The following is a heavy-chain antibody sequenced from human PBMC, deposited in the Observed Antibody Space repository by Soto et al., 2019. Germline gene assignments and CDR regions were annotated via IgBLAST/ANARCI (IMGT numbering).Heavy chain of an antibody. J-gene: IGHJ4*02. CDR1: GFIFGGNG. CDR2: IWFDGSQQ. V-gene: IGHV3-33*01. D-gene: IGHD2-21*01. CDR3: ARDSGDNAYFD. Sequence: QVQLVESGGGVVQPGRSLRLSCAASGFIFGGNGMHWVRQAPGKGLAWVAMIWFDGSQQRYADSVQGRFIISRDNSKSRLDLEMNSLRGEDTAVYYCARDSGDNAYFDWGQGTLVTGSS.